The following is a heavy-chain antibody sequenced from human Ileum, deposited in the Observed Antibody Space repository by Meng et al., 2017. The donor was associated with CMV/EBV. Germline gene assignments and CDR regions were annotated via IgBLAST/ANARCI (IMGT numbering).Heavy chain of an antibody. CDR2: IKPHSGDT. V-gene: IGHV1-2*02. CDR3: AREIIMAARAFGY. D-gene: IGHD5-12*01. J-gene: IGHJ4*02. Sequence: QGQRAQSGTEVKKPGASVKVSCKASGYTFTDYYMHWVRQAPGQGLEWMGWIKPHSGDTKYEKKFQGRVTMTSDTSISTVYMELTRLTPDDTAIYYCAREIIMAARAFGYWGQGTLVTVSS. CDR1: GYTFTDYY.